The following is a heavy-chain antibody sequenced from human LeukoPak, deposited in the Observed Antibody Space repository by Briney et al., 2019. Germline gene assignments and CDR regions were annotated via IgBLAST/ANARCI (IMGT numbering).Heavy chain of an antibody. CDR2: ISYHGSNI. Sequence: PGRSLRLSCAASGFTFTCCGMHWVRQAPGKGLEWLAVISYHGSNIYYADSMEGRFTISRDNSKNTAFLQMNSLRPEDTALYYCARKNEQGVTDFWGQGALVTVSP. V-gene: IGHV3-30*03. D-gene: IGHD1-1*01. CDR3: ARKNEQGVTDF. J-gene: IGHJ4*02. CDR1: GFTFTCCG.